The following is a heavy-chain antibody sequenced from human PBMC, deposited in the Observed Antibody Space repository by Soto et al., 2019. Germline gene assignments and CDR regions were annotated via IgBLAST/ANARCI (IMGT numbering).Heavy chain of an antibody. D-gene: IGHD3-22*01. V-gene: IGHV3-30-3*01. J-gene: IGHJ5*02. CDR1: GFTFSNYA. CDR3: AKDHLNYYDSSGYSPDP. Sequence: GGSLRLSCAASGFTFSNYAMHWVRQAPGKGLEWVAVISYDGPNKYYADSVKGRFTISRDNSKNTLYLQMNSLRAEDTAVYYCAKDHLNYYDSSGYSPDPWGQGTLVTVSS. CDR2: ISYDGPNK.